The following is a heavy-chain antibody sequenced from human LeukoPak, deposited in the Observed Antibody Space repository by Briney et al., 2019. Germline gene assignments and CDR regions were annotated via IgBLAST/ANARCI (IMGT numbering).Heavy chain of an antibody. CDR1: GYTFTSYG. Sequence: ASVKVSCKASGYTFTSYGISWVRQAPGQGLEWMGWISAYNGNTNYAQKLQGRVTMTTDTSTSTVYMELSSLRSEDTAVYYCARAMSQLDYDFWSGYPNYFDYWGQGTLVTVSS. D-gene: IGHD3-3*01. CDR3: ARAMSQLDYDFWSGYPNYFDY. CDR2: ISAYNGNT. V-gene: IGHV1-18*01. J-gene: IGHJ4*02.